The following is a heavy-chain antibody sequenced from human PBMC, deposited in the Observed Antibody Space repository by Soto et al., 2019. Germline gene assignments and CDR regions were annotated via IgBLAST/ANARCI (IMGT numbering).Heavy chain of an antibody. Sequence: EAQLLESGGDLVQPGGSLRLSCVASGVTFGSRAMSWVRQAPGEGLEWVSTITDSGGDAKYADSVRGRFTISRDNCKNTLYMEMNSLRPEDTAVYSCARVARVVPRDAFDIWGQGTMVTVSS. CDR2: ITDSGGDA. V-gene: IGHV3-23*01. CDR1: GVTFGSRA. J-gene: IGHJ3*02. D-gene: IGHD2-15*01. CDR3: ARVARVVPRDAFDI.